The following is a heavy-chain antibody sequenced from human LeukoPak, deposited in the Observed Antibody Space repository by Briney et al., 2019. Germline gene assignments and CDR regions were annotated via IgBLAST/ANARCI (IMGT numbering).Heavy chain of an antibody. V-gene: IGHV4-34*01. D-gene: IGHD2-15*01. Sequence: SETLSLTCTVSGGSISSYYWSWIRQPPGKGLEWIGEINHSGSTNYNPSLKSRVTISVDTSKNQFSLKLSSVTAADTAVYYCARAPRVAATGTLGYWGQGTLVTVSS. CDR2: INHSGST. J-gene: IGHJ4*02. CDR1: GGSISSYY. CDR3: ARAPRVAATGTLGY.